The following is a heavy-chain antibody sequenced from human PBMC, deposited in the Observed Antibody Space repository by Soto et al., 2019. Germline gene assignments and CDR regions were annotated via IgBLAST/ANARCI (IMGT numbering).Heavy chain of an antibody. D-gene: IGHD1-1*01. V-gene: IGHV4-30-4*08. Sequence: ASETLSLTCTVSGGSISSSGYYWGWIRQPPGKGLEWIGYLSYTGSTYYNPSLRNRATISVDESSNLLSLRLSSVTAADTAVYYCARELEGGVFDIWGRGTLVTVSS. CDR3: ARELEGGVFDI. CDR2: LSYTGST. CDR1: GGSISSSGYY. J-gene: IGHJ3*02.